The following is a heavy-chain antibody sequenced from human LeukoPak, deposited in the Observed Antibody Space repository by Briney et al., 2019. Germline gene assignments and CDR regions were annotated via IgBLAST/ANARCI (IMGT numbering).Heavy chain of an antibody. J-gene: IGHJ3*02. CDR2: IYYCEST. CDR1: GHTISSCDYY. V-gene: IGHV4-30-4*01. Sequence: SSETLTLPCTVSGHTISSCDYYWRRIRQPPGKGLEWIGYIYYCESTYNNPSLKSRVTISVDTSKHQFCLILSSEPAADTAVYYCARGGYLTSISCYVAFDIWGEGTMVTVSS. D-gene: IGHD2-2*03. CDR3: ARGGYLTSISCYVAFDI.